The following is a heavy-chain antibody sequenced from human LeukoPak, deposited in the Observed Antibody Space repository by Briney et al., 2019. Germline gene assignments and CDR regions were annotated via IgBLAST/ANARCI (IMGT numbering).Heavy chain of an antibody. Sequence: GGSLRLSCAAAAFNISTYGRHWFRQAPGKGLEWVAFTRYDGNNQYYADSVKGRFTISRDNSKNMLYLQMNSLRTEDTAVYYCAKYGGYSVSSLVVFDHWGQGTLVTVSS. D-gene: IGHD4-23*01. J-gene: IGHJ4*02. CDR1: AFNISTYG. V-gene: IGHV3-30*02. CDR3: AKYGGYSVSSLVVFDH. CDR2: TRYDGNNQ.